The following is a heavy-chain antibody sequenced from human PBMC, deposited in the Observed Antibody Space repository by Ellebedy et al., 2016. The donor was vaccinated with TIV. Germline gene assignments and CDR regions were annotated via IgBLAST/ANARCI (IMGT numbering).Heavy chain of an antibody. D-gene: IGHD3-9*01. CDR3: ARGVAARYFGSREKTQRNGLDV. J-gene: IGHJ6*02. CDR1: GGSFSGYY. V-gene: IGHV4-34*01. Sequence: MPSETLSLTCAVYGGSFSGYYWSWIRQPPGKGLEWIGEINHSGSTNYNPSLKGRVTISVETSKNQFSLKLSSVTAADTAVYYCARGVAARYFGSREKTQRNGLDVWGQGTTVTVSS. CDR2: INHSGST.